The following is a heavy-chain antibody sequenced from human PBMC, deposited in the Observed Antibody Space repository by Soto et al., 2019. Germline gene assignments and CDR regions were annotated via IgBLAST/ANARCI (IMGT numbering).Heavy chain of an antibody. D-gene: IGHD6-6*01. CDR2: NNPNSGST. CDR1: GYTFTAYY. J-gene: IGHJ4*02. CDR3: ARGSYSSSSGFEF. V-gene: IGHV1-2*04. Sequence: QVQLVQSGAEVKKPGASVKVSCKASGYTFTAYYMHWVRQAPGQGLEGVGWNNPNSGSTNYAQMFQCWVTMTRDTSISTAYMELSRLTSDDTAVYYCARGSYSSSSGFEFWGQGTLVTVSS.